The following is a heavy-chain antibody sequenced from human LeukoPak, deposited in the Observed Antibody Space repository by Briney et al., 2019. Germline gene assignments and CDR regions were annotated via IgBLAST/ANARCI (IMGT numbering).Heavy chain of an antibody. CDR2: IYYSGST. J-gene: IGHJ5*02. V-gene: IGHV4-39*01. CDR3: ARHEYSGSYYGLSWFDP. CDR1: GGSISSSGYY. D-gene: IGHD1-26*01. Sequence: PSETLSLTCTVSGGSISSSGYYWGWIRQPPGKGLEWIASIYYSGSTYYNPFLKSRVTISVDKSKNQLSLKLSSLTAEDTAVYYCARHEYSGSYYGLSWFDPWGQGTLVTVSS.